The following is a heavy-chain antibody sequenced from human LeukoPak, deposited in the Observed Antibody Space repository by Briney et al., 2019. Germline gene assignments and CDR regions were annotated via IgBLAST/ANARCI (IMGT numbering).Heavy chain of an antibody. CDR1: GGSISSGGYS. J-gene: IGHJ3*02. CDR3: ARVRRSSGWPYAFDI. Sequence: SETLSLTCTVSGGSISSGGYSWSWIRQHPGKGLEWIGYIYYSGSTYYNPSLKSRVTMSVDTSKNQFSLKLSSVTAADTAVYYCARVRRSSGWPYAFDIWGQGTMVTVSS. CDR2: IYYSGST. D-gene: IGHD6-19*01. V-gene: IGHV4-31*03.